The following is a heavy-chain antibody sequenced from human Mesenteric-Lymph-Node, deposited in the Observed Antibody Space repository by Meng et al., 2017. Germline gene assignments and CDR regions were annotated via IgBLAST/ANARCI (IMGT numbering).Heavy chain of an antibody. V-gene: IGHV1-69*13. CDR2: IIPIFGTA. CDR3: ARFPGGYYDILTGYSDPYFDY. J-gene: IGHJ4*02. D-gene: IGHD3-9*01. CDR1: GGTFSSYA. Sequence: SVKVSCKASGGTFSSYAISWVRQAPGQGLEWMGGIIPIFGTANYAQKFQGRVTITADESTSTAYMELSSLRSEDTAVYYCARFPGGYYDILTGYSDPYFDYWGQGTLVTVSS.